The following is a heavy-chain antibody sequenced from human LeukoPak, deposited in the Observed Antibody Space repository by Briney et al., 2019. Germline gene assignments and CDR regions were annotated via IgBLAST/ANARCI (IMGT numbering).Heavy chain of an antibody. CDR3: AKVNDILTGHLIDY. Sequence: PGGSLRLSCAASGFTFSSYAMSWVRQAPGKGLEWVSAISGSGGSTYYADSVKGRFTISRDNSKNTPYLQMSSLRAEDTAVYYCAKVNDILTGHLIDYWGQGTLVTVSS. CDR1: GFTFSSYA. D-gene: IGHD3-9*01. J-gene: IGHJ4*02. V-gene: IGHV3-23*01. CDR2: ISGSGGST.